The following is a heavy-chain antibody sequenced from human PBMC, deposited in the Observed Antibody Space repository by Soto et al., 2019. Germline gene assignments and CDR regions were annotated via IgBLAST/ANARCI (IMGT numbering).Heavy chain of an antibody. Sequence: EVRLVESGGGLVQPGESLRLSCAASGFTFSSYEMNWVRQAPGKGLEWVAYISSRGTSIFYADSVKGRFSISRDNDHDSVSLLMNNLKVDDTAVYYCARDRGYNTGWYGGALDLWGQGTLVTVSS. J-gene: IGHJ4*02. CDR2: ISSRGTSI. V-gene: IGHV3-48*03. D-gene: IGHD6-19*01. CDR3: ARDRGYNTGWYGGALDL. CDR1: GFTFSSYE.